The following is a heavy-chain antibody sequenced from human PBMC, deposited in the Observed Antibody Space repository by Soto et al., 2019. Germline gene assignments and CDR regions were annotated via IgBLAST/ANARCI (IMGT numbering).Heavy chain of an antibody. Sequence: SETLSLTCTVSGGSVSSGSYYWSWIRQPPGKGLEWIGYIYCSGSTNYNPSLKSRVTISVETSKNQFSLKLSSVTAADTAVCYCATDGDWRNCGYYGMDVWGQGTRVTDS. CDR3: ATDGDWRNCGYYGMDV. CDR2: IYCSGST. J-gene: IGHJ6*02. D-gene: IGHD2-21*01. CDR1: GGSVSSGSYY. V-gene: IGHV4-61*01.